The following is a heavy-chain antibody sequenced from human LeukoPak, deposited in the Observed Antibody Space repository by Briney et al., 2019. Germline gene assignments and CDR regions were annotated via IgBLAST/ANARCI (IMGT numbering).Heavy chain of an antibody. D-gene: IGHD2-8*01. CDR1: GFTFSSYE. Sequence: GGSLRLSCAASGFTFSSYEMNWVRQAPGKVLEWVAYIQNDGSNEQYADSVKGRFSISRDSSKNILYLQMNSLRAEDTAVYYCAKDRCSNGIGCYYYYMDVWGKGTTVTISS. CDR2: IQNDGSNE. V-gene: IGHV3-30*02. J-gene: IGHJ6*03. CDR3: AKDRCSNGIGCYYYYMDV.